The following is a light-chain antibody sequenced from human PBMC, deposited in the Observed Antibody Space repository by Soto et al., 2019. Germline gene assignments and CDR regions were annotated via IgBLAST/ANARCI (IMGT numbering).Light chain of an antibody. CDR1: SSDVGGSNF. CDR2: EVT. CDR3: SSYAGFDMAV. Sequence: QSVLTQPPSASGSPGQSVTISCTGTSSDVGGSNFVSWYQQHPGKAPKLLIYEVTQRPSGVPDRFSGSKTGNTASLTVSGLQPEDEADYYCSSYAGFDMAVFGTGTKVTVL. J-gene: IGLJ1*01. V-gene: IGLV2-8*01.